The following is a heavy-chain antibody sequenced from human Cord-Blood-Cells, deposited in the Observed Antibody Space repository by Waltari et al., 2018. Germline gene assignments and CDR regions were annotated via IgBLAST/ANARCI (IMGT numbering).Heavy chain of an antibody. J-gene: IGHJ3*02. CDR3: ARVVAATPAFDI. V-gene: IGHV4-39*07. CDR1: GGSLSSSSYY. Sequence: QLQLQESGPGLVKPSETLSLTCTVSGGSLSSSSYYWGWPRQPPGKGLEWIGSIYYSGSTYYNPSLKSRVTISVDTSKNQFSLKLSSVTAADTAVYYCARVVAATPAFDIWGQGTMVTVSS. D-gene: IGHD2-15*01. CDR2: IYYSGST.